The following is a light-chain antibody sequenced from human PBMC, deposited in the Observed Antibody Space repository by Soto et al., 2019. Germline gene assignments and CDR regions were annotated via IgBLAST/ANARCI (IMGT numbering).Light chain of an antibody. CDR1: RSNIGRNY. V-gene: IGLV1-47*01. CDR2: RNN. CDR3: QAYDYSLTASV. Sequence: QSVVTQPPSASGTPGQRVSISCSGSRSNIGRNYVYWYQQLPGTAPKLLIQRNNERPSGVPERFSGSKSGTSASLAITGLQAEDEADYYCQAYDYSLTASVFGGGTKLTVL. J-gene: IGLJ3*02.